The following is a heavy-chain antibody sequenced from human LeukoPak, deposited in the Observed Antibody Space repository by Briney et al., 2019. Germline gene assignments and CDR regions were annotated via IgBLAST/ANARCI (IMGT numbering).Heavy chain of an antibody. CDR1: GDSISGYY. CDR2: IYYSGST. CDR3: ARGRMEWLLSPEDYYFDY. J-gene: IGHJ4*02. Sequence: SETLSLTCTVSGDSISGYYWTWIRQPPGKGLEWIGYIYYSGSTNYNPSLKSRVTISVDTSKNQFSQKLSSVTAADTAVYYCARGRMEWLLSPEDYYFDYWGQGTLVTVSS. V-gene: IGHV4-59*01. D-gene: IGHD3-3*01.